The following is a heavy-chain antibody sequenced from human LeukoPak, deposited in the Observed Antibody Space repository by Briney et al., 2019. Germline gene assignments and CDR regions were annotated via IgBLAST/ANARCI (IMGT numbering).Heavy chain of an antibody. CDR2: ISGSSTYI. CDR3: ARDHSSGRYFDF. Sequence: GGSLRLSCAASGFTFSSYSMNWVRQAPGKGLEWVSSISGSSTYIGYADSVKSRFTISRDNAKNALYLQMDSPRAEDTAVYYCARDHSSGRYFDFWGQGTLVTVSS. J-gene: IGHJ4*02. D-gene: IGHD3-22*01. V-gene: IGHV3-21*01. CDR1: GFTFSSYS.